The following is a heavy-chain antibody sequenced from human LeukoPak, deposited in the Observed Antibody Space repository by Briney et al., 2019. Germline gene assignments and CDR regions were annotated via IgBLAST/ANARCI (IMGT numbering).Heavy chain of an antibody. Sequence: PRGSLRLSCAASGFTFSSYAMTWVRQAPGKGQEWVSALSASGGTTYYADSVKGRFTTSRDNSNNTLYLQMNSLRAEDTAVYYCAKLPREYCSSTSCPNWFDTWGQGTLVTVSS. D-gene: IGHD2-2*01. CDR1: GFTFSSYA. J-gene: IGHJ5*02. CDR2: LSASGGTT. V-gene: IGHV3-23*01. CDR3: AKLPREYCSSTSCPNWFDT.